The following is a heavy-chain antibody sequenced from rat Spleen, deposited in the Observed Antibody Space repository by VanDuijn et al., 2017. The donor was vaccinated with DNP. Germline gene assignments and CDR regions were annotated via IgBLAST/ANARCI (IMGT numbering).Heavy chain of an antibody. CDR2: IGSDAYAP. D-gene: IGHD4-3*01. CDR1: GFTFSSYW. V-gene: IGHV5-58*01. J-gene: IGHJ2*01. Sequence: EVQLVETGGGLVQPGRSLKLSCVASGFTFSSYWMFWIRQAPGKGLEWVAYIGSDAYAPYYGDSVKGRFTISRDNAKSTLDLQMNSLRSEDMATYYCVRWNSGHFDYWGQGVMVTVSA. CDR3: VRWNSGHFDY.